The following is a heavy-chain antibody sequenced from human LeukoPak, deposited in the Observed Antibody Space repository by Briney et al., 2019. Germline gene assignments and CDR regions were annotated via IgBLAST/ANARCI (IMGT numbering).Heavy chain of an antibody. Sequence: TLSLTCTVSGGTISSGGCYWSWIPQRPGKGLEWIGYIYYSGSTYYNPSLKRRVTISVDTSKNQFSLKLSSVPAADTAVYYSAGASSYDSSGYYPTRIDSWGQGTLVTVSS. CDR2: IYYSGST. CDR1: GGTISSGGCY. V-gene: IGHV4-31*03. CDR3: AGASSYDSSGYYPTRIDS. D-gene: IGHD3-22*01. J-gene: IGHJ5*01.